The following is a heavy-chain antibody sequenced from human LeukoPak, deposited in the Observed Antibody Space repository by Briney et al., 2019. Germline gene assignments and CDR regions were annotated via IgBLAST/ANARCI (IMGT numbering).Heavy chain of an antibody. CDR3: GIAPFSKYYDFWSGYRGLDY. D-gene: IGHD3-3*01. CDR2: ISGSGGST. V-gene: IGHV3-23*01. Sequence: GGSLRLSCAASGFTFSSYAMSWVRQAPGKGLEWVSAISGSGGSTYYADSVKGRFTISRDNSKNTLYLQMNSLRAEDTAVYYCGIAPFSKYYDFWSGYRGLDYWGQGTLVTVSS. CDR1: GFTFSSYA. J-gene: IGHJ4*02.